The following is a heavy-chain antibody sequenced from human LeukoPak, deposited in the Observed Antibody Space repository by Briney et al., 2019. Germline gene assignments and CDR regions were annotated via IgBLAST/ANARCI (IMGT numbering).Heavy chain of an antibody. V-gene: IGHV3-33*01. CDR2: MWYDGSNK. CDR3: ARDRGNIVVVPAASNWFDP. D-gene: IGHD2-2*01. Sequence: GGSLRLSCAASGFTFSSYGMHWVRQAPGKGLEWVAVMWYDGSNKYYADSVKGRFTISRDNSKNTLYLQMNSLRAEDTAVYYCARDRGNIVVVPAASNWFDPWGQGTLVTVSS. J-gene: IGHJ5*02. CDR1: GFTFSSYG.